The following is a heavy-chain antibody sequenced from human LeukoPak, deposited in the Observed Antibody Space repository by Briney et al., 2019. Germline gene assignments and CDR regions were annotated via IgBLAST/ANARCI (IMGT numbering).Heavy chain of an antibody. CDR1: GYTFTGYY. CDR2: INPNSGGT. Sequence: ASVKVSCKASGYTFTGYYMHWVRQAPGQGLEWMGRINPNSGGTNYAQKFQGRVTMTRDTSISTAYMELSRLRSDDTAVYFCARTYFDIFTGPRDIPHYFDYWGQGTLVSVFS. J-gene: IGHJ4*02. D-gene: IGHD3-9*01. V-gene: IGHV1-2*06. CDR3: ARTYFDIFTGPRDIPHYFDY.